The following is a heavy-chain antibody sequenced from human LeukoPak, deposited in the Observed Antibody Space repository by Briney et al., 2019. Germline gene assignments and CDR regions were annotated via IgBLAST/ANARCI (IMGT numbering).Heavy chain of an antibody. CDR1: GYTFTSYA. D-gene: IGHD3-3*01. J-gene: IGHJ4*02. V-gene: IGHV7-4-1*02. CDR3: ARGWYDFWSGYSCYFDY. CDR2: INTNTGNP. Sequence: PLASVKVSCKASGYTFTSYAMNWVRQAPGQGLEWMGWINTNTGNPTYAQGFTGWFVFSLDTSVSTAYLQISSLKAEDTAVYYCARGWYDFWSGYSCYFDYWGQGTLVTVSS.